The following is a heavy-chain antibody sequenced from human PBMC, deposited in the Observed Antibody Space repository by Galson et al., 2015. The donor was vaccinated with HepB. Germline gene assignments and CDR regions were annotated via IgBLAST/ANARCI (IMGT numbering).Heavy chain of an antibody. CDR3: ARGGYYYDSSGYYRFDY. D-gene: IGHD3-22*01. CDR2: IIPILGIA. V-gene: IGHV1-69*02. Sequence: SVKVSCKASGGTFSSYTISWVRQAPGQGLEWMGRIIPILGIANYAQKFQGRVTITADKSTSTAYMELSSLRSEDTAVYYCARGGYYYDSSGYYRFDYWGQGTLVTVSS. CDR1: GGTFSSYT. J-gene: IGHJ4*02.